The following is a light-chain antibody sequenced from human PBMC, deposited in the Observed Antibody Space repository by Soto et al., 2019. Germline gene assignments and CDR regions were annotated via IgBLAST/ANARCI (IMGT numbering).Light chain of an antibody. CDR2: DAS. J-gene: IGKJ1*01. Sequence: EIVLTQSPGTLSLSPGERATLSCRASQSVSSSYLARYQQKPGQPPRLLIFDASNRATGIPDRFSGSGSGTEFTLTISSLEPEDFAVYYCQHYGRSPPSWTFGQGTKVEIK. CDR3: QHYGRSPPSWT. CDR1: QSVSSSY. V-gene: IGKV3-20*01.